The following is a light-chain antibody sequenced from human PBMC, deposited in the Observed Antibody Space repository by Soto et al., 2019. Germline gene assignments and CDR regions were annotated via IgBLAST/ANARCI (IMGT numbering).Light chain of an antibody. CDR1: QSVSSNY. Sequence: EIVLTQSPGTLSLSPGERATLSCRASQSVSSNYLAWYQQKPGQAPKVLIYRASIRATDIPDRFTGSGSGTDFTLTISRQQAEDFAVYYCQQDGSSPLTFGGGTKVEIK. CDR2: RAS. J-gene: IGKJ4*01. CDR3: QQDGSSPLT. V-gene: IGKV3-20*01.